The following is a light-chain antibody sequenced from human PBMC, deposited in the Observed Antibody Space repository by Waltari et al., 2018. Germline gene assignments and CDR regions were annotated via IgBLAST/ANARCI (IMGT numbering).Light chain of an antibody. CDR2: KAS. Sequence: DIQMTQSPSTLSASVGDRVTITCRASQKLNSWFDWYQQKPGQATKLLIYKASSLESGVPSRFSGSGSGTEFTLTISSLQPDDFATYYCQQHSNYWTFGQGTKVEIK. CDR1: QKLNSW. V-gene: IGKV1-5*03. CDR3: QQHSNYWT. J-gene: IGKJ1*01.